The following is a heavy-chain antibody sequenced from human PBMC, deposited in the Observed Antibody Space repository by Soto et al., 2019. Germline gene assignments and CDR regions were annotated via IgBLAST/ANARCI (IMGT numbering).Heavy chain of an antibody. Sequence: QVQLQESGPGLVKPSQTLSLTCTVSGGSISSGGYYWTWIRQHPGKGLGWIGYIYSSGSTYYNPSLKSRVIISVDTSKKQFSLKLSSVTAADTAIYYCARGGGHDYSDYGYDYWGQGTLVTVSS. J-gene: IGHJ4*02. D-gene: IGHD4-17*01. CDR3: ARGGGHDYSDYGYDY. V-gene: IGHV4-31*03. CDR2: IYSSGST. CDR1: GGSISSGGYY.